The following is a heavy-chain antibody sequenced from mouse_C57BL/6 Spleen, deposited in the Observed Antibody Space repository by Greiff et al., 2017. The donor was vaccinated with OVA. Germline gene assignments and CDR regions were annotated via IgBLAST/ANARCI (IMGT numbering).Heavy chain of an antibody. CDR3: AKGVDYDYDGPYFDY. V-gene: IGHV14-3*01. Sequence: VQLQQSVAELVRPGASVKLSCTASGFNIKNTYMHWVKQRPEQGLEWIGRIDPANGNTKYAPKFQGKATITADTSSNTAYLQLSSLTSEDTAIYYGAKGVDYDYDGPYFDYWGQGTTLTVSS. J-gene: IGHJ2*01. CDR2: IDPANGNT. D-gene: IGHD2-4*01. CDR1: GFNIKNTY.